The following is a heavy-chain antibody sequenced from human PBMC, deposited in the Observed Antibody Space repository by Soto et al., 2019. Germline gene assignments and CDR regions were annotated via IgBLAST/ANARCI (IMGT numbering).Heavy chain of an antibody. J-gene: IGHJ4*02. CDR2: ISSNGGST. CDR1: GVTFDDYG. CDR3: VKDRYVAF. V-gene: IGHV3-64D*08. Sequence: GGSLRLSCAASGVTFDDYGMHWVRQAPGKGLEYVSSISSNGGSTYYADSVKGRFTISRDNSKNTLNLQMSSLRPDDTAVYYCVKDRYVAFWGQGALVTVSS.